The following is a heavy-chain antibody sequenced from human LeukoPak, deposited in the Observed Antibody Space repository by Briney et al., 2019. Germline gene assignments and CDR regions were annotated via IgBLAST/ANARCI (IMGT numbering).Heavy chain of an antibody. D-gene: IGHD6-19*01. CDR3: ARGKVVAGTPGQNSWDH. CDR2: INPNSDGT. V-gene: IGHV1-2*04. CDR1: GYTFTGYY. J-gene: IGHJ4*02. Sequence: ASVKVSCKAAGYTFTGYYMHWVRQAPGQGLEWMGWINPNSDGTNYAQKFQGWVTMTRDTSISTAYMELSRLRSDDTAVYYCARGKVVAGTPGQNSWDHWGQGTLVTVSS.